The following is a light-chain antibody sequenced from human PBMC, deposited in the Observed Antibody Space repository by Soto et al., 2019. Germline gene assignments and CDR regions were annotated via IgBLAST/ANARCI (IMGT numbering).Light chain of an antibody. CDR3: QHRANWLGT. CDR2: GVS. Sequence: EIVLTQSPGTLSLSPGERATLSCRASQSVSSSYLAWYQQKPGQAPRLLIYGVSSRATGIADRFSGSGSGTDFTLTISSLEPEDFAVYYCQHRANWLGTFGPGTKVDMK. CDR1: QSVSSSY. J-gene: IGKJ3*01. V-gene: IGKV3D-20*02.